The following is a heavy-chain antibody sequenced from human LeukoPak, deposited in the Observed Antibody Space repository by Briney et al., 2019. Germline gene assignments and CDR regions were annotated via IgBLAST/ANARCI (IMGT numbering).Heavy chain of an antibody. Sequence: TLSLTCTVSGGSINNSYWTWIRQPPGKALEWLARIDWDDDKYYTTSLKTRLSISKDTSKNQVVLTMTNMDPVDTATYFCARSNYYDTPLDYWGQGTLVTVSS. CDR2: IDWDDDK. D-gene: IGHD3-22*01. CDR1: GGSINNSYW. J-gene: IGHJ4*02. V-gene: IGHV2-70*11. CDR3: ARSNYYDTPLDY.